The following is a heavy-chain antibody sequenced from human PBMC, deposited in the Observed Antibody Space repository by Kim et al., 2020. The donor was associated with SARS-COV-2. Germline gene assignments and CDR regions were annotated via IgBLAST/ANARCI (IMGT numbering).Heavy chain of an antibody. CDR2: IYPGDSDT. CDR1: GYSFTSYW. D-gene: IGHD6-13*01. V-gene: IGHV5-51*01. Sequence: GESLKISCKGSGYSFTSYWIGWVRQMPGKGLEWMGIIYPGDSDTRYSPSFQGQVTISADKSISTAYLQWSSLKASDTAMYYCARQSPLAAAVTEPFDYWGQGTLVTVSS. CDR3: ARQSPLAAAVTEPFDY. J-gene: IGHJ4*02.